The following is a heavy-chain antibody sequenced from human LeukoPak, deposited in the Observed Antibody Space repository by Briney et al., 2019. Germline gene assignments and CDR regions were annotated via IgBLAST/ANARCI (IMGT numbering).Heavy chain of an antibody. CDR2: ISYDGSNK. V-gene: IGHV3-30*18. D-gene: IGHD1-26*01. CDR3: AKERVGAPDY. J-gene: IGHJ4*02. CDR1: GFTFSSYG. Sequence: PGGSLRLSCAASGFTFSSYGMHWVRQAPGKRLEWVAVISYDGSNKYYADSVKGRFTISRDNSKNTLYLQMNSLRAEDTAVYYCAKERVGAPDYWGQGTLVTVSS.